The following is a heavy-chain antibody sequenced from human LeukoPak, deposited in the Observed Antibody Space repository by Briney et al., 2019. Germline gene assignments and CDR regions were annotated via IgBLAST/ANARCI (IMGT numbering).Heavy chain of an antibody. V-gene: IGHV1-24*01. D-gene: IGHD1-26*01. Sequence: GASVKVSCKVSGYTLTELSMHWVRQAPGKGLEWMGGVDPEGGEIIYAQKFQGRVTMTEDTSTDTAYMELSSLRPEDTAVYYCAVDVGELLTYWGQGTLVTVSS. CDR3: AVDVGELLTY. CDR2: VDPEGGEI. J-gene: IGHJ4*02. CDR1: GYTLTELS.